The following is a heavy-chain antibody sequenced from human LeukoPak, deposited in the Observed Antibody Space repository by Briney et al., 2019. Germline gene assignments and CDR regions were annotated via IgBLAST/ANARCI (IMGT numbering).Heavy chain of an antibody. CDR3: ARHGFRASPYYFDY. Sequence: PSETLSLTCTVSGGSISGSSYYWGWISQPPGKGLERIGSIYYSGSTYYNPSLKSRVTISVDTSKNQFSLKLSSVTAADTAVYYCARHGFRASPYYFDYWGQGTLVTVSS. CDR1: GGSISGSSYY. V-gene: IGHV4-39*01. J-gene: IGHJ4*02. CDR2: IYYSGST. D-gene: IGHD3-10*01.